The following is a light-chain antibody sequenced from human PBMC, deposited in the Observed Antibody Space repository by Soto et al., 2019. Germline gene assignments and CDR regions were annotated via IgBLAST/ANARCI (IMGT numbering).Light chain of an antibody. CDR3: PQDHEYPWT. J-gene: IGKJ1*01. CDR1: QDIGND. CDR2: AAS. Sequence: DRVTITCRASQDIGNDLGWYQQRPGEAPELLLYAASTLRSGVPSRFSGSGSGTQFTLTINNLQPEDSATYFCPQDHEYPWTFGHGTKVEV. V-gene: IGKV1-6*01.